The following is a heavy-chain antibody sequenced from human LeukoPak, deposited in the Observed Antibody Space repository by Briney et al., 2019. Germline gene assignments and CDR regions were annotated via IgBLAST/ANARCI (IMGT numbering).Heavy chain of an antibody. Sequence: ASVKVSCKASGYTFTSYGISWVRQAPGQGLEWMGWISAYNGNTNYAQKLQGRVTMTTDTSTSTAYMELRSLRSDDTAVYYCARVEGYCGGDCYFDYWGQGTLVTVSS. CDR1: GYTFTSYG. CDR2: ISAYNGNT. V-gene: IGHV1-18*01. J-gene: IGHJ4*02. D-gene: IGHD2-21*02. CDR3: ARVEGYCGGDCYFDY.